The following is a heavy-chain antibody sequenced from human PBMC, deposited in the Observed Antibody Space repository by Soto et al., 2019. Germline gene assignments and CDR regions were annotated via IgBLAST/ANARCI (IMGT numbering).Heavy chain of an antibody. D-gene: IGHD3-3*01. J-gene: IGHJ6*02. CDR3: ARDKVFWSGYYTSVDHPSYYYGMDV. CDR2: IIPIFGTA. V-gene: IGHV1-69*13. CDR1: GGTFSSYA. Sequence: SVKVSCKASGGTFSSYAISWVRQAPGQGLEWMGGIIPIFGTANYAQKFQGRVTITADESTSTAYMELSSLRSEDTAVYYCARDKVFWSGYYTSVDHPSYYYGMDVWGQGTTVTVSS.